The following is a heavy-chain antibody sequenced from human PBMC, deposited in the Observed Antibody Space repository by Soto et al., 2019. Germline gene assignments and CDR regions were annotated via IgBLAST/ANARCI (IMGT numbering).Heavy chain of an antibody. CDR1: GFTFSSYG. CDR3: AKASLTGYYLYYFDF. Sequence: QVQLVESGGGVVQPGGSLRLSCAVSGFTFSSYGMHWVRRAPGKGLEWVAVISYDGSNKDYPDSVKGRFTISRDNSKNKLYLQVNSLRAEDTAVYYCAKASLTGYYLYYFDFWGQGTLVTVSS. V-gene: IGHV3-30*18. CDR2: ISYDGSNK. D-gene: IGHD3-9*01. J-gene: IGHJ4*02.